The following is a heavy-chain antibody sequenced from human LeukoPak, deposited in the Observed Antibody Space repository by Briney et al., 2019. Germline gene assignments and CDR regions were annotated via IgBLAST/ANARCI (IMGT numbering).Heavy chain of an antibody. J-gene: IGHJ4*02. CDR1: GGSVSSSLNY. CDR2: TYYTGST. D-gene: IGHD3-9*01. V-gene: IGHV4-39*01. Sequence: PSETLSLTCTVSGGSVSSSLNYWGWIRQPPGKGLEWIGNTYYTGSTYSNPTLKSRVTMSVDTSKNQFSLKLNSVTAADTAVYYCARLSKGRYFDYIFDDWGQGTLLTVSS. CDR3: ARLSKGRYFDYIFDD.